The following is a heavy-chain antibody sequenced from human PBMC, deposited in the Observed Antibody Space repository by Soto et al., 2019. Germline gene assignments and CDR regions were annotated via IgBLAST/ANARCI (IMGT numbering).Heavy chain of an antibody. CDR2: IYYSGST. CDR1: GGSFSGYY. V-gene: IGHV4-59*08. D-gene: IGHD6-6*01. Sequence: SETLSLTCAVYGGSFSGYYWSWIRQPPGKGLEWIGYIYYSGSTNYNPSLKSRVTISVDTSKNQFSLKLSSVTAADTAVYYCARHSGIAARLAAFDYWGQGTLVTVSS. J-gene: IGHJ4*02. CDR3: ARHSGIAARLAAFDY.